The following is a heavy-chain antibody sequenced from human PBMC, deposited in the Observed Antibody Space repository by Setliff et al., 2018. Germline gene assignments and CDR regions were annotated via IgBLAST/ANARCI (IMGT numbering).Heavy chain of an antibody. Sequence: SVKVSCKASGGTFRSFGISWVRQAPGQGLEWMGGTIPSFGSTNYAQKFQDRVTIITDESTSTAYMELSSLRSEDTAVYYCVREGVDSRSSTDYRYYMDVWGKGTTVTVSS. D-gene: IGHD3-22*01. J-gene: IGHJ6*03. CDR2: TIPSFGST. CDR3: VREGVDSRSSTDYRYYMDV. V-gene: IGHV1-69*05. CDR1: GGTFRSFG.